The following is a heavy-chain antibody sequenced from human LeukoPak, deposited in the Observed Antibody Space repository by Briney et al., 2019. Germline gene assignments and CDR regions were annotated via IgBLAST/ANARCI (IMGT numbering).Heavy chain of an antibody. J-gene: IGHJ6*03. CDR1: GGSFSGYY. D-gene: IGHD3/OR15-3a*01. Sequence: SVTLSLTCGLYGGSFSGYYWRWIRQPAGKGREWIGEINHSGSTNYNPSLKRRVTISVDNSKHQFSLTLSSVTAADTAVYYCATQSPECYYYMDVWGKGTTVTVSS. CDR2: INHSGST. V-gene: IGHV4-34*01. CDR3: ATQSPECYYYMDV.